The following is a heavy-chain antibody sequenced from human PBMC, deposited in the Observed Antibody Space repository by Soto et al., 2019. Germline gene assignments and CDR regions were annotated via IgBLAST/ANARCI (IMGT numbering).Heavy chain of an antibody. J-gene: IGHJ6*02. D-gene: IGHD3-16*02. CDR2: IYYSGRT. Sequence: SETLSLTCTFSGGSISSCGYYWSWIRQHPGKGREGIGYIYYSGRTYYNPSLKSRVTISVDTSRNQFALKLNSVTAADTAVYYCARDLGGYSVWGSYRSDMTYGMDVWGQGTTVTVSS. V-gene: IGHV4-31*03. CDR3: ARDLGGYSVWGSYRSDMTYGMDV. CDR1: GGSISSCGYY.